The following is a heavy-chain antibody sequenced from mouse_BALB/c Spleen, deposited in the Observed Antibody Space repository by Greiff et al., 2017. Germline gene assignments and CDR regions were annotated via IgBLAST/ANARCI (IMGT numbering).Heavy chain of an antibody. D-gene: IGHD2-3*01. CDR1: GFTFSSYG. J-gene: IGHJ1*01. Sequence: EVQVVESGGDLVKPGGSLKLSCAASGFTFSSYGMSWVRQTPDKRLEWVATISSGGSYTYYPDSVKGRFTISRDNAKNTLYLQMSSLKSEDTAMYYCAGRGGYDGPCWYLDVWGAGTTVTVSS. V-gene: IGHV5-6*01. CDR3: AGRGGYDGPCWYLDV. CDR2: ISSGGSYT.